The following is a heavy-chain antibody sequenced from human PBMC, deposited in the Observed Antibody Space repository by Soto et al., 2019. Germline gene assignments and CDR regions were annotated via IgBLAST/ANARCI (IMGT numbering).Heavy chain of an antibody. D-gene: IGHD3-22*01. Sequence: SETLSLTCAVYGGSFSGYYWSWIRQPPGKGLEWIGEINHSGSTNYNPSLKSRVTISVDTSKNQFSLKLSSVTAADTAVYYCARGRDVDSSGNRSFDYWGQGTLVTVSS. CDR1: GGSFSGYY. V-gene: IGHV4-34*01. J-gene: IGHJ4*02. CDR3: ARGRDVDSSGNRSFDY. CDR2: INHSGST.